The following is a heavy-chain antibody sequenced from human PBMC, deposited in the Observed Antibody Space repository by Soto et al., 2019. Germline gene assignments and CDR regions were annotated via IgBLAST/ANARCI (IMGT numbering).Heavy chain of an antibody. CDR2: ISGSGGST. CDR3: AKYKGFRVATTLFDY. Sequence: EVQLLESGGGLVQPGGSLRLSCAASGFTFSSYAMSWVRQAPGKGLEWVSAISGSGGSTYYADSLKGRFTISRDNSKNTLYLQMNSLRAEDTAVYYCAKYKGFRVATTLFDYWGPGTLVTVSS. CDR1: GFTFSSYA. V-gene: IGHV3-23*01. J-gene: IGHJ4*02. D-gene: IGHD5-12*01.